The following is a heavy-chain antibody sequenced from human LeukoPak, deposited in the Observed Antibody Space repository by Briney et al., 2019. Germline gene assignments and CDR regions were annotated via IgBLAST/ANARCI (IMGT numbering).Heavy chain of an antibody. CDR2: ISSSSSNI. J-gene: IGHJ4*02. V-gene: IGHV3-21*01. CDR1: GFTFSSYS. CDR3: ARTYFYYDSSGSISFFDY. Sequence: GGSLRLSCAASGFTFSSYSMNWVRQAPGKGLEWVSSISSSSSNIYYADSVKGRFTISRDNAKNSLYLQMNSLRAEDTAVYYCARTYFYYDSSGSISFFDYWGQGTLVTVSS. D-gene: IGHD3-22*01.